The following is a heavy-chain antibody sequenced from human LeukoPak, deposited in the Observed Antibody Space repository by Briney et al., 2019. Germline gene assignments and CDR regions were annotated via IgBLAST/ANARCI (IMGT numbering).Heavy chain of an antibody. D-gene: IGHD2-21*01. Sequence: GGSLRLSCAASGFTFSSYAVSWVRQAPGKGLEWDSAISGSGGSTYYTDSVKGRFTISRDNSKNTLWLQMNSLRAEDTAVYYCAKDGYLLWRGAFDIWGQGTMVTVSS. CDR2: ISGSGGST. V-gene: IGHV3-23*01. CDR1: GFTFSSYA. CDR3: AKDGYLLWRGAFDI. J-gene: IGHJ3*02.